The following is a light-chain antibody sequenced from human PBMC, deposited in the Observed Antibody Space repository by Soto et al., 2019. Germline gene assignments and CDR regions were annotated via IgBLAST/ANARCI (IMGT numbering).Light chain of an antibody. V-gene: IGKV3-20*01. CDR1: QTVRGNY. CDR3: QQYVNSPFT. Sequence: FVLTQSPGTLSLSPGERATLSCRASQTVRGNYIAWYQQKPGQAPRVLIFEASRRATGTPDRFSGSGSGTDFTLTISRLEPEDFAVYYCQQYVNSPFTLGQGTNLEI. J-gene: IGKJ2*01. CDR2: EAS.